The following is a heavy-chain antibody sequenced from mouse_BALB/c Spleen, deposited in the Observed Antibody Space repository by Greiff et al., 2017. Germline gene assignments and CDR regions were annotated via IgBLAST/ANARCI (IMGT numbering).Heavy chain of an antibody. CDR2: ISSGSSTI. J-gene: IGHJ4*01. Sequence: DVMLVESGGGLVQPGGSRKLSCAASGFTFSSFGMHWVRQAPEKGLEWVAYISSGSSTIYYADTVKGRFTISRDNPKNTLFLQMTSLRSEDTAMYYCARIHEGDAMGYWGQGTSVTVSS. CDR1: GFTFSSFG. V-gene: IGHV5-17*02. CDR3: ARIHEGDAMGY.